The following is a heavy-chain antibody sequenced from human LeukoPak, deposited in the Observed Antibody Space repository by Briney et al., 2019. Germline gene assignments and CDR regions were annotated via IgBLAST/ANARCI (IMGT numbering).Heavy chain of an antibody. V-gene: IGHV4-39*01. D-gene: IGHD6-13*01. CDR2: IYYSGST. CDR1: GGSISSSSYY. J-gene: IGHJ6*02. Sequence: SETLSLTCTVSGGSISSSSYYWGWIRQPPGKGLEWIGSIYYSGSTYYNPSLKSRVTISVDTSKNQFSLKLSSVTAADTAVYYCASQPQYSGSWYVNYYYGMDVWGQGTTVTVSS. CDR3: ASQPQYSGSWYVNYYYGMDV.